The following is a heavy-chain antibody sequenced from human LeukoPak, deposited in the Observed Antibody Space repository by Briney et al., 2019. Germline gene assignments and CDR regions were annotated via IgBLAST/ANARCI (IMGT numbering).Heavy chain of an antibody. CDR2: ISSSSSYI. V-gene: IGHV3-21*04. CDR3: AKNPDYLGTKDFDY. CDR1: GFTFSSYS. J-gene: IGHJ4*02. D-gene: IGHD3-10*01. Sequence: PGGSLRLSCAASGFTFSSYSMNWVRQAPGKGLEWVSSISSSSSYIYYADSVKGRFTISRDNSKNTLYLQMNSLRAEDTAVYYCAKNPDYLGTKDFDYWGQGTLVTVSS.